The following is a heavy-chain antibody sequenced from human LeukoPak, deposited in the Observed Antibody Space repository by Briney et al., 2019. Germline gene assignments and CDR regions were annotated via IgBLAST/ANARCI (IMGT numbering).Heavy chain of an antibody. D-gene: IGHD2-15*01. CDR2: ISGSGGST. Sequence: GGSLRLSCAASGFTFSSYVMTWVRQAPGKGLEWVSTISGSGGSTYYADSVKGRFTISRDNSKSTLYLQMNSLRAEDTAVYYCAKVKREGYCSGGSCHFDYWGQGTLVTVSS. J-gene: IGHJ4*02. V-gene: IGHV3-23*01. CDR3: AKVKREGYCSGGSCHFDY. CDR1: GFTFSSYV.